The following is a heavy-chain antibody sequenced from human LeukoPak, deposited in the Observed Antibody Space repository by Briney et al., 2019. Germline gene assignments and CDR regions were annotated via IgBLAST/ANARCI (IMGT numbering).Heavy chain of an antibody. CDR2: INHNGNVN. D-gene: IGHD3-16*01. Sequence: GGSLRPSCAASGFTFGSYWMNWARQAPGKGLEWVASINHNGNVNYYVDSVKGRFTISRDNAKNSLYLQMSNLRAEGTAVYFCARGGGLDVWGQGATVTVSS. V-gene: IGHV3-7*03. J-gene: IGHJ6*02. CDR3: ARGGGLDV. CDR1: GFTFGSYW.